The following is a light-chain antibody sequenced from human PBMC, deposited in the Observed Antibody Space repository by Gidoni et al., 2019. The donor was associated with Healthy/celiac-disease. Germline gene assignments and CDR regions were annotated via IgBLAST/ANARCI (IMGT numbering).Light chain of an antibody. CDR3: QQYNSWT. CDR2: DAS. V-gene: IGKV1-5*01. CDR1: QSISSW. Sequence: DIQMTQSPSTLSASVGDRVTITCRASQSISSWLAWYQQKPGKAPKLLIYDASSLESGVPSRFSGSGSGTEFTITISSLQPDDFETYYCQQYNSWTFGQGTKVEI. J-gene: IGKJ1*01.